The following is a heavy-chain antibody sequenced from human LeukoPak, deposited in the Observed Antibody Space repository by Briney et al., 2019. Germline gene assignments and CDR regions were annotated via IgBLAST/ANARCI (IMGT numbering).Heavy chain of an antibody. CDR3: ARILPSQDCSSTSCYQNFDY. Sequence: SETLSLTCAVYGGSFSGYYWSWIRQPPGKGLEWIGEINHSGSTNYNPSLKSRVTISVDTSKNQFSLKLSSVTAADTAVYYCARILPSQDCSSTSCYQNFDYWGQGTLVTVSS. V-gene: IGHV4-34*01. CDR1: GGSFSGYY. CDR2: INHSGST. J-gene: IGHJ4*02. D-gene: IGHD2-2*01.